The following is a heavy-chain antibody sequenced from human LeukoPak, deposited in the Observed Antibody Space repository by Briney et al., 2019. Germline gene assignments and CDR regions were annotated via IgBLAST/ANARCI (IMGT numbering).Heavy chain of an antibody. J-gene: IGHJ4*02. CDR3: AIVSDGSFYYY. D-gene: IGHD1-26*01. CDR2: ISSTGGST. Sequence: GVSLRLSCAVSGFTFSNYAMHWVRQRPGQGQEYVSGISSTGGSTHYASSVKGRFTISRDNSKNTLYFQMGSLRPEDMAVYYCAIVSDGSFYYYWGQGTLVAVSS. V-gene: IGHV3-64*01. CDR1: GFTFSNYA.